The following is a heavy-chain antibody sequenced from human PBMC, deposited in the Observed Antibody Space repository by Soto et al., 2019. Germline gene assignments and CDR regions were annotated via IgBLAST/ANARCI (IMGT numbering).Heavy chain of an antibody. J-gene: IGHJ4*02. CDR1: GYTFTSYA. CDR2: INAGNGNT. Sequence: ASVKVSCKASGYTFTSYAMHWVRQAPGQRLEWMGWINAGNGNTKYSQKFQGRVTITRDTSASTAYMELGSLRSEDTAVYCCARVEVYGASRVFDYWGQGTLVTVSS. D-gene: IGHD4-17*01. V-gene: IGHV1-3*01. CDR3: ARVEVYGASRVFDY.